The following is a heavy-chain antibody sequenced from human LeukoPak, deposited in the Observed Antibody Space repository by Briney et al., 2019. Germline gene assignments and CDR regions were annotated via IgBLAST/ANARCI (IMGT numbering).Heavy chain of an antibody. V-gene: IGHV3-13*01. D-gene: IGHD3-10*01. J-gene: IGHJ4*02. CDR2: ISTAGDT. CDR3: AKDSSGSGSYLVPFDY. CDR1: GFTFSNYD. Sequence: GGSLRLSCAASGFTFSNYDMHWVRQATGKGLEWVSAISTAGDTYYPGSVKGRFTISRENAKNSLYLQMNSLRAGDTAVYYCAKDSSGSGSYLVPFDYWGQGTLVIVSS.